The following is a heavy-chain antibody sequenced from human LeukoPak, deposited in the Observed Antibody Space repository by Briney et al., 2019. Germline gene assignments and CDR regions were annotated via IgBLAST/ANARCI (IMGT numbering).Heavy chain of an antibody. CDR1: GFTFTNYG. V-gene: IGHV1-18*04. J-gene: IGHJ5*02. CDR3: ARQWNQNSGLRFLECSHWFDP. CDR2: ISAYNGNT. D-gene: IGHD3-3*01. Sequence: ASVKVSCKASGFTFTNYGITWVRQAPGQGLEWVGWISAYNGNTNYAQKLEGRVTMTIDTSTSTAYMELRSLRADDTAVYYCARQWNQNSGLRFLECSHWFDPWGQGTPVTVSS.